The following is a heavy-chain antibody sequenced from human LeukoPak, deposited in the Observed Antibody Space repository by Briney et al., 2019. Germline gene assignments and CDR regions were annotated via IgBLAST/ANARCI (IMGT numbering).Heavy chain of an antibody. V-gene: IGHV3-7*03. Sequence: PGGSLRLSCAASGFTFSSYVMHWVRQAPGKGLEWVANIKQDGSEKYYVDSVKGRFTISRDNSKNTLYLQMNSLRAEDTAVYYCAKASGYRTIGTFDYWGQGTLVTVSS. CDR2: IKQDGSEK. CDR3: AKASGYRTIGTFDY. D-gene: IGHD3-3*01. J-gene: IGHJ4*02. CDR1: GFTFSSYV.